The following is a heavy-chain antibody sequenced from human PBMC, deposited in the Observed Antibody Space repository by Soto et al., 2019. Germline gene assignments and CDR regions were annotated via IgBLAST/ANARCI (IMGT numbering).Heavy chain of an antibody. D-gene: IGHD3-10*01. CDR3: ARRGPQYMDV. Sequence: QDQLVQSGAEVKKPGASVKVSCRASVINDGISWVRQAPGQGLEWLGWINVYNGRTDYAQKFQGRVTMTTDTSTNTGYMELRSLRSDDTAMYYCARRGPQYMDVWGKGTTVTVSS. J-gene: IGHJ6*04. CDR2: INVYNGRT. CDR1: VINDG. V-gene: IGHV1-18*01.